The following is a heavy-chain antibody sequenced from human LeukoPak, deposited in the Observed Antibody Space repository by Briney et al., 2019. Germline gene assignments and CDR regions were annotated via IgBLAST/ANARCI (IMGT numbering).Heavy chain of an antibody. J-gene: IGHJ4*02. CDR2: ISDSGGSP. CDR1: GFTFSRYA. Sequence: PGGSLRLSCATSGFTFSRYAMAWVRQAPGKGLEWVSIISDSGGSPYYADSVEGRFTISRDNAKDSLYLQMNSLRVEDTAVSYCTRDPHALDYSGQGTLVTVSP. V-gene: IGHV3-23*01. CDR3: TRDPHALDY. D-gene: IGHD2-2*01.